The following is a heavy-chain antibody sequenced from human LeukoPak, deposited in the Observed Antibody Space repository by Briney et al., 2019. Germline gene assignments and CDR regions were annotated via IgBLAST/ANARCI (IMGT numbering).Heavy chain of an antibody. CDR2: IGGSGDFT. CDR1: GFTFSSYA. Sequence: PGGSLRLSCAASGFTFSSYAMSWVRQAPGKGLEWVSAIGGSGDFTYYAEYVKGRFTISRDNSKKTLYLQMDRLRGDDTAVYYCARVPGRYAFDFWGQGTMVTVSS. J-gene: IGHJ3*01. D-gene: IGHD2-15*01. CDR3: ARVPGRYAFDF. V-gene: IGHV3-23*01.